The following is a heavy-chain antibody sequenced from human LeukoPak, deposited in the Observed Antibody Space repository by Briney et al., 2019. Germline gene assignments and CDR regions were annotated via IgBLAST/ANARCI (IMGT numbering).Heavy chain of an antibody. Sequence: PGGSLRLSCAASGFTFSNYGMHWVRQAPGKGLEWVAVIWYDGSSKYYVDSVKGRFTISRDNSNNTLYLQMNSLRAEDTAVYFCARGGTAAYGSGSYYFGFFDYWGQGTLVTVSS. J-gene: IGHJ4*02. CDR1: GFTFSNYG. CDR3: ARGGTAAYGSGSYYFGFFDY. D-gene: IGHD3-10*01. CDR2: IWYDGSSK. V-gene: IGHV3-33*01.